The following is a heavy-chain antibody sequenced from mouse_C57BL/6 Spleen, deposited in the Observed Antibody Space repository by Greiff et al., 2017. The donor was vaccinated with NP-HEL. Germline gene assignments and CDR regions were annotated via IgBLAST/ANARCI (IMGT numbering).Heavy chain of an antibody. CDR3: ARDGSSYLDY. Sequence: EVQLQQSGPELVKPGASVKISCKASGYTFTDYYMNWVKQSHGKSLEWIGDINPNNGGTSYNQKFKGKATLTVDKSSSTAYMELRSLTSEDSAVYYCARDGSSYLDYWGQGTTLTVSS. CDR1: GYTFTDYY. V-gene: IGHV1-26*01. CDR2: INPNNGGT. D-gene: IGHD1-1*01. J-gene: IGHJ2*01.